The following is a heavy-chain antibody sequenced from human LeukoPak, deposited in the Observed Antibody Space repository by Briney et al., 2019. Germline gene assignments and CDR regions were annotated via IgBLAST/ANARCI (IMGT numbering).Heavy chain of an antibody. CDR1: GGSFSGYY. J-gene: IGHJ6*03. D-gene: IGHD2-21*02. V-gene: IGHV4-34*01. CDR3: ARSWVGDYYYYYYMDV. Sequence: SETLSLTCAVYGGSFSGYYWSWIRQPPGKGLEWIGEINHSGSTNYNPSLKSRVTISVDTSKNQFSLKLSSVTAADTAVYYCARSWVGDYYYYYYMDVWGKGTRSPSP. CDR2: INHSGST.